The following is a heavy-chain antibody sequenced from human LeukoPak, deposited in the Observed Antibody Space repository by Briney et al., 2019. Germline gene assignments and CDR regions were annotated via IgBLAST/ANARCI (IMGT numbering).Heavy chain of an antibody. V-gene: IGHV5-51*01. D-gene: IGHD6-13*01. CDR1: GYSFTSYW. J-gene: IGHJ4*02. Sequence: TGESLKIYCKGSGYSFTSYWIGWVRQMPGKGLEWMGIIYPGDSDTRYSPSFQGQVTISADKSISTAYLQWSSLKASDTARYYCARRTPGDSSSWYEDYFDYWGQGTLVTVSS. CDR2: IYPGDSDT. CDR3: ARRTPGDSSSWYEDYFDY.